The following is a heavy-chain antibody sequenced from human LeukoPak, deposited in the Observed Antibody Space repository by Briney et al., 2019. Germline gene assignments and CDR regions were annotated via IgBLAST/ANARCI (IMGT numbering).Heavy chain of an antibody. D-gene: IGHD3-3*01. CDR3: ARDILPDYDFWSGYSYYYYYGMDV. J-gene: IGHJ6*02. Sequence: GGSLRLSCAASGFTFSSYAMHWVRQAPGKGLEYVSAISSNGGSTYYANSVKGRFTISRDNSKNTLYLRMGSLRAEDMAVYYCARDILPDYDFWSGYSYYYYYGMDVWGQGTTVTVSS. CDR2: ISSNGGST. V-gene: IGHV3-64*01. CDR1: GFTFSSYA.